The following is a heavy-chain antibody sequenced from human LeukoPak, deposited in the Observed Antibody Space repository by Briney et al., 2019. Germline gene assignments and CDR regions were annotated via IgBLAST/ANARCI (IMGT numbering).Heavy chain of an antibody. Sequence: ASVKVSCKASGGTFSSYAISWVRQAPGQGLEWMGGIIPIFGTANYAQKFQGRVTITTDESTSTAYMELSSLRSEDTAVYYCARSSTLYCSSTSCPNLFDYWGQGTLVTVS. CDR2: IIPIFGTA. CDR3: ARSSTLYCSSTSCPNLFDY. V-gene: IGHV1-69*05. J-gene: IGHJ4*02. CDR1: GGTFSSYA. D-gene: IGHD2-2*01.